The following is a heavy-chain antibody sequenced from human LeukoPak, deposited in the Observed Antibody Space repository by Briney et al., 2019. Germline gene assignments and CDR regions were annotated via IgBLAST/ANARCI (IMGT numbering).Heavy chain of an antibody. CDR2: IKQDRSEK. CDR3: ARATVSLRYFDWLGGNFDY. CDR1: GFTFSSYW. J-gene: IGHJ4*02. D-gene: IGHD3-9*01. V-gene: IGHV3-7*01. Sequence: GGSLRLSCAASGFTFSSYWMSWVRQAPGKGLEWVANIKQDRSEKYYVDSVKGRFTISRDNAKNSLYLQMNSLRAEDTAVYYCARATVSLRYFDWLGGNFDYWGQGTLVTVSS.